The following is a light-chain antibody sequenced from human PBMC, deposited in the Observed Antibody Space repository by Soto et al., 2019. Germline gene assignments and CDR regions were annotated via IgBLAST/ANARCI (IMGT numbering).Light chain of an antibody. V-gene: IGLV1-51*01. Sequence: QSVLTQPPSVSAAPGQKVTISCSGSSSIIGNNYVSWYQQLPGTAPKLLIYDNNKRPSGIPDRFSGSKSGTSATLGITGLQTGDEADYYCGTWDSSLSAHVVFGGGTQLTVL. CDR2: DNN. J-gene: IGLJ2*01. CDR1: SSIIGNNY. CDR3: GTWDSSLSAHVV.